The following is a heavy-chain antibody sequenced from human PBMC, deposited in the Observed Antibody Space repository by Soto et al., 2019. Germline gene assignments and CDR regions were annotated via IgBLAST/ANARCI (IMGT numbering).Heavy chain of an antibody. J-gene: IGHJ5*02. CDR2: ISANGASI. D-gene: IGHD3-22*01. Sequence: PGGSLRLSCVGAGFTFRDHAMRWARPAPGRGLEWVSAISANGASIQHADSVKGRFSVSRDNAKNTVYLQMDNLRTEDSAVYYCAKDRYYDTPGWFDPWGQGSRVTVSS. CDR3: AKDRYYDTPGWFDP. CDR1: GFTFRDHA. V-gene: IGHV3-23*01.